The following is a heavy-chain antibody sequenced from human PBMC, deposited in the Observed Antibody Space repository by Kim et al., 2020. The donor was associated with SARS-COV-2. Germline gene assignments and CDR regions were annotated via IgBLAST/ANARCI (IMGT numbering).Heavy chain of an antibody. V-gene: IGHV1-3*01. CDR2: INVATSNT. D-gene: IGHD6-19*01. J-gene: IGHJ4*02. Sequence: ASVKVSCKASGFTFTDYAMHWVRQAPGHRLEWMGWINVATSNTNYPQHLKGRLTITRDTSATTAFMDLNSLTSEDTAVYYCLRGMRYDTGCLLYWGQGSLVTVSS. CDR1: GFTFTDYA. CDR3: LRGMRYDTGCLLY.